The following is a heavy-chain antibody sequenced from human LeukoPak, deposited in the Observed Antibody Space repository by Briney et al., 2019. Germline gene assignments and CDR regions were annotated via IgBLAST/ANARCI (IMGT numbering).Heavy chain of an antibody. CDR1: GFTFSSYA. D-gene: IGHD2-2*01. CDR2: ISGSGGST. V-gene: IGHV3-23*01. Sequence: PGGSLRLSCAASGFTFSSYAMSWVRQAPGKGLEWVSAISGSGGSTYYADSVKGRFTISRDNSKNTLYLQMNSLRAEDTAVYYCAQAVPSAPEIHFDYYYYMDVWGKGTTVTVSS. CDR3: AQAVPSAPEIHFDYYYYMDV. J-gene: IGHJ6*03.